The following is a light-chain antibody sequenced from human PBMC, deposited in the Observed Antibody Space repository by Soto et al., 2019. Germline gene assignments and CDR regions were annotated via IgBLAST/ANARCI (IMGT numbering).Light chain of an antibody. CDR1: QSINSNY. CDR3: QQYDSSPRT. Sequence: EIVLTQSPDTLSLSPGEKAPLSSRAIQSINSNYLAWYQQKPGQGPRPLIYGASSRATGIPDRFSGSGSGTDFTLTISRLEPEDFAVYYCQQYDSSPRTFGQGTKVEIK. J-gene: IGKJ1*01. V-gene: IGKV3-20*01. CDR2: GAS.